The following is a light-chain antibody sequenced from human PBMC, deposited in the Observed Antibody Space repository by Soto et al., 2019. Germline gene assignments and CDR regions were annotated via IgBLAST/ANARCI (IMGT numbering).Light chain of an antibody. CDR2: DAS. J-gene: IGKJ1*01. V-gene: IGKV1-5*01. Sequence: DIQMTQSPSILSASVGDRVTITCRASQTISSWLAWYQQKPWKAPKLLIYDASGLESGVPSRFSGSGSGTEFTLTISSLQPDDFATYYCQQYSIFSWTFGQGTKVELK. CDR1: QTISSW. CDR3: QQYSIFSWT.